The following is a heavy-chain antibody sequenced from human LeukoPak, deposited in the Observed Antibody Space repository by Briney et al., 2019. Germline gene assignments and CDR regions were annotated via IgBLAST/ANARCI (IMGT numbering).Heavy chain of an antibody. Sequence: SETLSLTCTVSGGSISSGGYYWSWIRQPPGKGLEWIGYIYHSGSTYYNPSLKSRVTISVDRSKNQFSLKLSSVTAADTAVYYCARSPLGYCSSTSCYNWYFDLWGRGTLVTVSS. CDR3: ARSPLGYCSSTSCYNWYFDL. CDR2: IYHSGST. J-gene: IGHJ2*01. V-gene: IGHV4-30-2*01. CDR1: GGSISSGGYY. D-gene: IGHD2-2*02.